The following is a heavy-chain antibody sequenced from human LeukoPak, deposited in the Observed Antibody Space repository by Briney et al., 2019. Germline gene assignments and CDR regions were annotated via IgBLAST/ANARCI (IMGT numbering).Heavy chain of an antibody. CDR1: GFTFDHYA. D-gene: IGHD6-13*01. CDR3: AKDRIGSSWYGHFDY. Sequence: GGSLRLSCAASGFTFDHYAMHWVRQAPGKGLEWVSLISWDGISIYYGDSVKGRFTISRDNSKNSLYLQMNSLRTEDTALYYCAKDRIGSSWYGHFDYWGQGTLVTVSS. J-gene: IGHJ4*02. V-gene: IGHV3-43D*03. CDR2: ISWDGISI.